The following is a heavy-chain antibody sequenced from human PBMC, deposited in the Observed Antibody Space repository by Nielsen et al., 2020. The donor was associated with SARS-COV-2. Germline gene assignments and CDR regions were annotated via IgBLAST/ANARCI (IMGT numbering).Heavy chain of an antibody. J-gene: IGHJ1*01. CDR2: IYYSGST. Sequence: SETLSLTCAVYGGSFSGYYWSWIRQPPGKGLEWIGSIYYSGSTYYNPSLKSRVTISVDTSKNQFSLKLSSVTAADTAVYYCATDGLLDIVVVPAAMIFQHWGQGTLVTVSS. D-gene: IGHD2-2*01. V-gene: IGHV4-34*01. CDR1: GGSFSGYY. CDR3: ATDGLLDIVVVPAAMIFQH.